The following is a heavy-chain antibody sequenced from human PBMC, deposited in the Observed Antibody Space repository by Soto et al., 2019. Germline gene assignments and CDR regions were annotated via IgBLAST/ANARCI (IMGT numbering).Heavy chain of an antibody. V-gene: IGHV1-3*01. CDR2: INAYNGNT. D-gene: IGHD5-18*01. CDR3: ARDLWLTNYYYYGMDV. CDR1: GYTFTSYA. Sequence: ASVKVSCKASGYTFTSYAMHWVRQAPGQRLEWMGWINAYNGNTKYAQKLQGRVTMTTDTSTSTAYMELRSLRSDDTAVYYCARDLWLTNYYYYGMDVWGQGTTVTVSS. J-gene: IGHJ6*02.